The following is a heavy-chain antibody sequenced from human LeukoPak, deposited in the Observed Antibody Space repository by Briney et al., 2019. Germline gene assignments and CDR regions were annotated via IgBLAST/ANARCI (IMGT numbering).Heavy chain of an antibody. Sequence: PSETLSLSCTVSGGSISSYYWSWIRQPPGKGLEWIGYIYYSGSTNYNPSLRSRVTISVDTSKNQFSLKLSSVTAADTAVYYCARVASGKNRSWYPQYYYMDVWGKGTTVTISS. D-gene: IGHD1-26*01. CDR1: GGSISSYY. CDR3: ARVASGKNRSWYPQYYYMDV. CDR2: IYYSGST. J-gene: IGHJ6*03. V-gene: IGHV4-59*01.